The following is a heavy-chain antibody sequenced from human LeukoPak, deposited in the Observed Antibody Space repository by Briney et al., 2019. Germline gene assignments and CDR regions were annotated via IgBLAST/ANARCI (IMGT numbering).Heavy chain of an antibody. V-gene: IGHV4-39*07. CDR3: ARDLDGAADY. CDR2: IYHSGST. CDR1: GGSISSGGYY. D-gene: IGHD4-17*01. Sequence: SETLSLTCTVSGGSISSGGYYWSWVRQPPGKGLEWIGEIYHSGSTNYNPSLKSRVTISVDKSKNQFSLKLSSVTAADTAVYYCARDLDGAADYWGQGTLVTVSS. J-gene: IGHJ4*02.